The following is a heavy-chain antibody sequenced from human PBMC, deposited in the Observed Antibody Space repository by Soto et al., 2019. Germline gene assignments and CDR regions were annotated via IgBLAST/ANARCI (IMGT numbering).Heavy chain of an antibody. CDR3: AALSVTAGVDV. CDR2: ISASGDTV. D-gene: IGHD3-16*01. Sequence: EVRLVESGGDFLQPGEALRLSCVASGLTLSGFEMNWVRQAPGKGLEWVSYISASGDTVYYADSVKGRFTISRDNAKKSLYLQMSGLRAEDTAVYYCAALSVTAGVDVWGRGTTVAVSS. V-gene: IGHV3-48*03. CDR1: GLTLSGFE. J-gene: IGHJ6*02.